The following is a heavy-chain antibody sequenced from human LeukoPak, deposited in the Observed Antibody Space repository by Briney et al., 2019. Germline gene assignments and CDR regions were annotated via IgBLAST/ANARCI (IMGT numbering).Heavy chain of an antibody. J-gene: IGHJ4*02. CDR2: VTNGGTT. CDR1: GLTFSSHT. D-gene: IGHD2-15*01. V-gene: IGHV3-23*01. Sequence: GGSLRLSCAASGLTFSSHTMNWVRQAPGKGLEYISSVTNGGTTYYADSVKGRFTISRDNSKSTLCLQMNSLRAEDTAVYYCAKQLGYCSDGSCYFPYWGQGTLVTVSS. CDR3: AKQLGYCSDGSCYFPY.